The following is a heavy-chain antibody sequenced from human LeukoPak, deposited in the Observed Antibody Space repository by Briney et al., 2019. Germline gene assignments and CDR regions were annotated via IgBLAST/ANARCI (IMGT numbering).Heavy chain of an antibody. Sequence: PSETLSLTCAVYGGSFSGYYWSWIRQPPGKGLEWIGEINHSGSTNYNPSPKSRVTISVDTSKNQFSLKLSSVTAADTAVYYCARGMYSSSPTTIFDYWGQGTLVTVSS. D-gene: IGHD6-6*01. CDR2: INHSGST. CDR3: ARGMYSSSPTTIFDY. J-gene: IGHJ4*02. CDR1: GGSFSGYY. V-gene: IGHV4-34*01.